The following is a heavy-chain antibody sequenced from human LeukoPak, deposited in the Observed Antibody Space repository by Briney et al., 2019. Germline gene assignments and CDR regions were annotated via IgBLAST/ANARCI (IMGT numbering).Heavy chain of an antibody. CDR3: ARDSGYSYVDDY. CDR2: ISYDGSNK. Sequence: PGGSLRLSCAASGFTFSSYGMHWVRQAPGKGLDWVAVISYDGSNKYYVDSVKGRFTISRDNAKDSLYLQMSSLRDEDTAVYYCARDSGYSYVDDYWGQGTLVTVSS. CDR1: GFTFSSYG. D-gene: IGHD5-18*01. V-gene: IGHV3-30*03. J-gene: IGHJ4*02.